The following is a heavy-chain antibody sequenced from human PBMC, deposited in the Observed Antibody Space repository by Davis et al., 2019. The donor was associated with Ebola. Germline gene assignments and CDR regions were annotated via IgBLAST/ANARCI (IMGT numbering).Heavy chain of an antibody. CDR2: ISSTGGTT. CDR1: GFTVSSNY. J-gene: IGHJ4*02. V-gene: IGHV3-23*01. CDR3: VKMGNDFGDFPDNY. D-gene: IGHD4-17*01. Sequence: SLIISCAASGFTVSSNYMSWVRQAPGKGLEWVSAISSTGGTTYYAASVEDRFSMSMDMSKNLVFLQMDGLRAEDTATYYCVKMGNDFGDFPDNYWGQGTLVTVSS.